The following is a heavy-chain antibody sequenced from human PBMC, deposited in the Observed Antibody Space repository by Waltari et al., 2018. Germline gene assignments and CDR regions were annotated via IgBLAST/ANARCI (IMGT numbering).Heavy chain of an antibody. J-gene: IGHJ3*01. V-gene: IGHV1-69-2*01. CDR2: VDPEDGEN. CDR3: ATALGDSSSASRPFDF. Sequence: EVQLLQSGAELKEPGTTVRIPCKVSGYTFSDYYIHWVQQAPGKGLRWMGLVDPEDGENRKADTLQGGVARSANTSTDTAVKELGSLRSEDTAVFYCATALGDSSSASRPFDFWGQGTMIAVSS. CDR1: GYTFSDYY. D-gene: IGHD6-6*01.